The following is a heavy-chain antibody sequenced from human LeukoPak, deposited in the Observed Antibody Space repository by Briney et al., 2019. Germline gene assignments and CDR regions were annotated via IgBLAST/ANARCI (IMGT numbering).Heavy chain of an antibody. V-gene: IGHV3-53*01. J-gene: IGHJ3*02. Sequence: PEGSLRLSCAASGFTVSSNYMSWVRQAPGKGLEWVSVIYSGGSTYYADSVKGRFTISRDNSKNTLYLQMNSLRAEDTAVYYCARESVFDAFDIWGQGTMVTVSS. CDR3: ARESVFDAFDI. CDR2: IYSGGST. CDR1: GFTVSSNY.